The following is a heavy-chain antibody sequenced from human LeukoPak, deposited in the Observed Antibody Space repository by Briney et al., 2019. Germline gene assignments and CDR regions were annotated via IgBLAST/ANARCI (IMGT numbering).Heavy chain of an antibody. V-gene: IGHV3-23*01. CDR2: ISSKGHIA. J-gene: IGHJ5*02. CDR1: GFTFTNCA. CDR3: VKEPELLPSGECFDP. D-gene: IGHD1-26*01. Sequence: GGSLRLSCAASGFTFTNCAMSWVRQAPGKGLEWVSGISSKGHIAYYGDSVKGRFTISRDNSNSTLYLQMNSLRAEDTAIYYCVKEPELLPSGECFDPWGQGTLVIVSS.